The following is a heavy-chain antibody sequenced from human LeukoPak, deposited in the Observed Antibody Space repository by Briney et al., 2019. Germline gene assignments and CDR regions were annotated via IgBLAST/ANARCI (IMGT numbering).Heavy chain of an antibody. Sequence: SETLSLTCAVYGGSFSGYYWSWIRQPPGKGLEWIGEINHSGSTNYNPSLKSRVTMSVDTSKNQFSLKLSSVTAADTAVYYCARDYGSGSYHNYYYYYYMDVWGKGTTVTISS. CDR1: GGSFSGYY. CDR3: ARDYGSGSYHNYYYYYYMDV. D-gene: IGHD3-10*01. V-gene: IGHV4-34*01. CDR2: INHSGST. J-gene: IGHJ6*03.